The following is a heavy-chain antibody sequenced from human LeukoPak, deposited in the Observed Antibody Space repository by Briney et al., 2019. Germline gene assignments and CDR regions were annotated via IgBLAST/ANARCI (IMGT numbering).Heavy chain of an antibody. Sequence: SETLSLTCAVSGGSISSSNWWSWVRQPPGKGLEWIGEIYHSGSTNYNPSLKSRVTISVDKSKNQFSLKPSSVTAADTAVYYCARGDGSGSYFGDNWFDPWDQGTLVTVSS. CDR2: IYHSGST. CDR1: GGSISSSNW. J-gene: IGHJ5*02. V-gene: IGHV4-4*02. D-gene: IGHD3-10*01. CDR3: ARGDGSGSYFGDNWFDP.